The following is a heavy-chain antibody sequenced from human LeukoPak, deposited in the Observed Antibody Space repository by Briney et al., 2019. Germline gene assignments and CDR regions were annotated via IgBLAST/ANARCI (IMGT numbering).Heavy chain of an antibody. CDR1: GFTFSSYA. CDR3: AKYPGPETDFDY. V-gene: IGHV3-23*01. D-gene: IGHD2-8*02. CDR2: ISGSGGSI. Sequence: GGSLRLSCAASGFTFSSYAMSWVRQAPGKGLEWVSAISGSGGSIYYADSVKGRFTISRDNSKNTLYLQMNSLRAEDTAVYYCAKYPGPETDFDYWGQGTLVTVSS. J-gene: IGHJ4*02.